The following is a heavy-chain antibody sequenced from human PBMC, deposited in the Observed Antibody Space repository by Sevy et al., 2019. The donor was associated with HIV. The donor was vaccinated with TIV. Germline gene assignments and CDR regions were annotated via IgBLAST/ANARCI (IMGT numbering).Heavy chain of an antibody. CDR3: ARLYCSSTSCYAGGRDWFDP. CDR2: IYHSGST. V-gene: IGHV4-4*02. CDR1: GGSISSSNW. J-gene: IGHJ5*02. D-gene: IGHD2-2*01. Sequence: SETLSLTCAVSGGSISSSNWWSWVRQPPGKGLEGIGEIYHSGSTNYNPSLKSRVTISVDKSKNQFSLKLSSVTAADTAEYYCARLYCSSTSCYAGGRDWFDPWGQGTLVTVSS.